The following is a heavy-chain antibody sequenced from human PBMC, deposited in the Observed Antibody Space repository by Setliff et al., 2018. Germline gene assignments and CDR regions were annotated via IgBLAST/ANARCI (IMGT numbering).Heavy chain of an antibody. CDR2: IKQDGSEK. CDR3: ARDGGEY. Sequence: GGSLRLSCAASGFTFSSYEMNWVRQAPGKGLEWVANIKQDGSEKYYVDSVKGRFTISRDNAKNSLYLQMNSLRAEDTAVYYCARDGGEYWGQGTLVTVSS. D-gene: IGHD3-16*01. V-gene: IGHV3-7*01. J-gene: IGHJ4*02. CDR1: GFTFSSYE.